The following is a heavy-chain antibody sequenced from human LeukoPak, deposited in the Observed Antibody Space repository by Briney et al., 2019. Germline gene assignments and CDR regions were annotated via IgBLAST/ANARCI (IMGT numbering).Heavy chain of an antibody. CDR3: ARGGYIYGSLDY. J-gene: IGHJ4*02. V-gene: IGHV1-18*04. Sequence: ASVKVSCKASGYTFISYGITWVRQAPGQGLEWMGWISVYNGNTNYAQKLQGRVTMTTDTSTSTAYMELRSLTSDDTAVYFCARGGYIYGSLDYWSQGTLVTVSS. CDR1: GYTFISYG. CDR2: ISVYNGNT. D-gene: IGHD5-18*01.